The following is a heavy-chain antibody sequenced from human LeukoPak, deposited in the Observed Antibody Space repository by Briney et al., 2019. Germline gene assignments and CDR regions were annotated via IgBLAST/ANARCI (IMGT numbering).Heavy chain of an antibody. Sequence: GGSLRLSCAASGFTFSSYSMNWVRQAPGKGLEWVSSISISRNYIYYADSVKGRFTISRDNAKNSLYLQMNSLRAEDTAVYYCARAYDSSLSFDYWGQGTLVTVSS. V-gene: IGHV3-21*01. CDR1: GFTFSSYS. CDR3: ARAYDSSLSFDY. J-gene: IGHJ4*02. D-gene: IGHD3-22*01. CDR2: ISISRNYI.